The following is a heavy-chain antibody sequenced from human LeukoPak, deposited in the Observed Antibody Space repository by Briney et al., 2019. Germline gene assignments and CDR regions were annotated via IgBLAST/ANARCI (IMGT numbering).Heavy chain of an antibody. D-gene: IGHD3-22*01. CDR1: GFTFSNAW. CDR2: IKSKTDGGTT. J-gene: IGHJ4*02. V-gene: IGHV3-15*01. Sequence: GGSLRLSCAASGFTFSNAWMSWVRQAPGKGLEWVGRIKSKTDGGTTDYAAPVKGRFTISRDDSKNTLYLQMNSLKTEDTAVYYCTTVLIFGYYDSSGYYWDRWGQGTLVTVSS. CDR3: TTVLIFGYYDSSGYYWDR.